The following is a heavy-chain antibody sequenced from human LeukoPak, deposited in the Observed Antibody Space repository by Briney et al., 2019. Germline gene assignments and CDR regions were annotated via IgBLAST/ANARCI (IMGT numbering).Heavy chain of an antibody. Sequence: SETLSLTCTVSGGSISSDYYWSWIRQPPGKGLEWIGYIYYSGNTNYNPSLKSRVTMSVDTSRNQFSLKLSSVTTADTAVYYCARDIGRNDAFEIWGQGTMVSVSS. CDR2: IYYSGNT. V-gene: IGHV4-59*01. CDR3: ARDIGRNDAFEI. J-gene: IGHJ3*02. CDR1: GGSISSDYY. D-gene: IGHD1-14*01.